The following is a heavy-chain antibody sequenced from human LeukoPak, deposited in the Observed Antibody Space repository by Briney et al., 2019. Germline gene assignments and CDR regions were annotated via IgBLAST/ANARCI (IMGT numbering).Heavy chain of an antibody. CDR2: IYSGGSA. CDR1: GFSVTSNY. V-gene: IGHV3-53*01. J-gene: IGHJ4*02. D-gene: IGHD3-22*01. CDR3: ARELRGYYDSSGYLDY. Sequence: GGSLRLSCTASGFSVTSNYMNWVRQAPGKGLEWVSVIYSGGSAYYADSVKGRFTISRDNAKNSLYLQMNSLRADDTAVYYCARELRGYYDSSGYLDYWGQGTLVTVSS.